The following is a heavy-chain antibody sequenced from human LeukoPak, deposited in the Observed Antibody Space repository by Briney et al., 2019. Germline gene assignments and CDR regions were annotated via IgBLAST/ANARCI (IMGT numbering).Heavy chain of an antibody. CDR2: ILHSGST. CDR1: GYSISSGYF. V-gene: IGHV4-38-2*02. D-gene: IGHD3-22*01. J-gene: IGHJ6*03. CDR3: ARSYQDDVIAGYYYYYYMDV. Sequence: SETLSLTCSVSGYSISSGYFWGCIRQPPGTGLEWIGSILHSGSTYYNPSLKSRVTISVDTSKNQFSLKLRSVTAADTAVYYCARSYQDDVIAGYYYYYYMDVWGKGTTVAVSS.